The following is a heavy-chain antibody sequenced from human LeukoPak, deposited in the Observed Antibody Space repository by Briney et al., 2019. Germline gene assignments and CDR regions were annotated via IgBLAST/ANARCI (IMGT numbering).Heavy chain of an antibody. CDR3: ARVQEVTSSFDY. Sequence: SETLSLTCTVSGGSISSGGYYWSWIRQHPGKGLEWIGHIYHSGTTYYNPSVKSRMTISVDTSKNQFSLKLSSVTAADTAVYYCARVQEVTSSFDYWGQGTLVTVSS. D-gene: IGHD6-19*01. J-gene: IGHJ4*02. CDR1: GGSISSGGYY. V-gene: IGHV4-31*03. CDR2: IYHSGTT.